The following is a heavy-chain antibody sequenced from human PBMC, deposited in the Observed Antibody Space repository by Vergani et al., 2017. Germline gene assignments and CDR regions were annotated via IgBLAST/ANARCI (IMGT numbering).Heavy chain of an antibody. CDR1: GFTFSSYG. V-gene: IGHV3-33*01. CDR3: ARGAYYDFWSGYSERIDY. D-gene: IGHD3-3*01. CDR2: IWYDGSNK. Sequence: QVQLVESGGGVVQPGRSLRLSCAASGFTFSSYGMHWVRQAPGKGLEWVAVIWYDGSNKYYADSVKGRFTISRDNSKNTLYLQMNSLRAEDTAVYYCARGAYYDFWSGYSERIDYWGQGTLVTVSS. J-gene: IGHJ4*02.